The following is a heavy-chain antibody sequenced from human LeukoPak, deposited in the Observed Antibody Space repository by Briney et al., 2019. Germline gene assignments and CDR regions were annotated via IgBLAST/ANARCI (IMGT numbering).Heavy chain of an antibody. V-gene: IGHV3-66*01. J-gene: IGHJ4*02. CDR3: ASGYSNSWYSADFDY. D-gene: IGHD6-13*01. Sequence: PGGSLRLSCAASGFTVSSNYMSWVRQAPGKGLEWVSVIYSGGNTYYADSVKGRFTISRDNSKNTLYLQMSSLRVEDMAVYYCASGYSNSWYSADFDYWGQGTLVTVSS. CDR1: GFTVSSNY. CDR2: IYSGGNT.